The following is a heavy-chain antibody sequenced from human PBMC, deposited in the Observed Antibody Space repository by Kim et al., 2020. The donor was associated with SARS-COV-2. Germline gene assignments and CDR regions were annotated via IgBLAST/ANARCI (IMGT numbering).Heavy chain of an antibody. Sequence: GGSLRLSCAASGFTFSSYWMHWLRQAPGKGLVWVSRISDGGTPTNYADSVKRRLPSTRTNTQNMSPPLPTVLTPDLSSLYYLTNILYNITSSCDYLG. V-gene: IGHV3-74*01. D-gene: IGHD3-10*01. J-gene: IGHJ4*01. CDR2: ISDGGTPT. CDR3: TNILYNITSSCDY. CDR1: GFTFSSYW.